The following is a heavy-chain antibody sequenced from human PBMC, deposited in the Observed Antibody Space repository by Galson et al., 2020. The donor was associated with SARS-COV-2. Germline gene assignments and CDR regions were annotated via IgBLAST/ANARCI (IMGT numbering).Heavy chain of an antibody. J-gene: IGHJ6*02. V-gene: IGHV3-30*04. Sequence: GGSLRLSCAASGFTFSNSAMHWFRQAPGKGLEWVAVISYDGNNKYYADPVKGRFTISRYNSKNTLDLQMTSLRAESTAVYYCARAGSGSYYDGMEVWGQGNTVTGSS. CDR1: GFTFSNSA. CDR2: ISYDGNNK. CDR3: ARAGSGSYYDGMEV. D-gene: IGHD1-26*01.